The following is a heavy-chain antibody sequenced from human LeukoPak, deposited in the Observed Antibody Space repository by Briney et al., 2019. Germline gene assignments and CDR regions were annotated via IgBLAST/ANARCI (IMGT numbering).Heavy chain of an antibody. CDR3: ARFGADYYDSSGYPTDDY. D-gene: IGHD3-22*01. V-gene: IGHV1-69*05. Sequence: SSVKVSCKASGGTFSSYAISWVRPAPGQGLEWMGGIIPIFGTANYAQKFQGRVTITTDESTSTAYMELSSLRSEDTAVYYCARFGADYYDSSGYPTDDYWGQGTLVTVSS. CDR2: IIPIFGTA. J-gene: IGHJ4*02. CDR1: GGTFSSYA.